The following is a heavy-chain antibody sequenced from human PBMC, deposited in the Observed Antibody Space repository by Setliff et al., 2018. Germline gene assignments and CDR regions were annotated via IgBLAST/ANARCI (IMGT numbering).Heavy chain of an antibody. J-gene: IGHJ6*01. V-gene: IGHV1-18*01. Sequence: GASVKVSCKTSGYTFSSYGISWVRQAPGQGLQWMGWISADNGHTKNVQEFQGRVTMTTDTTTSTAYMELRSLRSDDTAVYYCARERVYDGINYYGMDVWGQGTTVTVSS. CDR1: GYTFSSYG. CDR3: ARERVYDGINYYGMDV. CDR2: ISADNGHT. D-gene: IGHD3-22*01.